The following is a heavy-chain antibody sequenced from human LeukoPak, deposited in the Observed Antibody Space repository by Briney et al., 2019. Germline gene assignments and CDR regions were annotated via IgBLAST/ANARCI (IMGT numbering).Heavy chain of an antibody. D-gene: IGHD3-16*02. Sequence: SVKVSCKTSGYSFTNYGMNWVRQAPGQGLEWMGGIIPIFGTANYAQKFQGRVTITADESTSTAYMELSSLRSEDTAVYYCATDYVWGSYRPKFDYWGQGTLVTVSS. CDR2: IIPIFGTA. CDR3: ATDYVWGSYRPKFDY. CDR1: GYSFTNYG. J-gene: IGHJ4*02. V-gene: IGHV1-69*13.